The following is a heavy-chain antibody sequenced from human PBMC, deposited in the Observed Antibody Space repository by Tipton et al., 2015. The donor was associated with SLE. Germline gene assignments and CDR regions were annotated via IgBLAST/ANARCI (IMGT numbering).Heavy chain of an antibody. Sequence: TLSLTCIVSGGSITTRSYYWGWIRKPPGKGLEWIGSIHYSGSTYDNPSLKSRVTISVDTSKNQFSLKLSSVAAADTAVYYCARQVYGDYSPNWFDPWGQGILVTVSS. CDR2: IHYSGST. CDR3: ARQVYGDYSPNWFDP. D-gene: IGHD4-17*01. V-gene: IGHV4-39*07. CDR1: GGSITTRSYY. J-gene: IGHJ5*02.